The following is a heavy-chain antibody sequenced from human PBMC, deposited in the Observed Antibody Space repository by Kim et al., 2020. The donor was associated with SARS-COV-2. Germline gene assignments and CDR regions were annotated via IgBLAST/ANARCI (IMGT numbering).Heavy chain of an antibody. V-gene: IGHV3-21*01. CDR3: ARAGFYYDSSGYYIDAFDI. CDR1: GFTFSSYS. J-gene: IGHJ3*02. D-gene: IGHD3-22*01. CDR2: ISSSSSYI. Sequence: GGSLRLSCAVSGFTFSSYSMNWVRQAPGKGLEWVSSISSSSSYIYYADSVKGRFTISRDNAKNSLYLQMNSLRAEDTAVYYCARAGFYYDSSGYYIDAFDIWGQGTMVTVSS.